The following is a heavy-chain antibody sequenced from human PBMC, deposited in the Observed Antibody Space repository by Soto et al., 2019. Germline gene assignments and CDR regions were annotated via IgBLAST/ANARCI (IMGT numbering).Heavy chain of an antibody. CDR3: ARSPEATVTAFDY. CDR1: GGSISSGGYY. V-gene: IGHV4-31*03. CDR2: IYYSGSP. J-gene: IGHJ4*02. Sequence: QVQLQESGPGLVKPSQTLSLTCTVSGGSISSGGYYWSWIRQHPGKGLEWIGYIYYSGSPYYNPSLKSRVTISVDTSKNQCSLKLSSVSAADTAMYYCARSPEATVTAFDYWGQGTLVTVSS. D-gene: IGHD4-17*01.